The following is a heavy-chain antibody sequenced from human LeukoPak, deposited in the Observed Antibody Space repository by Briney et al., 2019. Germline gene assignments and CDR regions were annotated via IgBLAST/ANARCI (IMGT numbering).Heavy chain of an antibody. CDR3: ARSSSVFRGYFDY. CDR2: ISAYNGNT. D-gene: IGHD3-10*01. Sequence: ASVKVSCKASGYTLTTYAISWVRQAPGQGLEWMGWISAYNGNTDYAQNLQGRVTMTTDTSTSTAYMELRSLRSDDTAVYYCARSSSVFRGYFDYWGQGTLVTVSS. CDR1: GYTLTTYA. V-gene: IGHV1-18*01. J-gene: IGHJ4*02.